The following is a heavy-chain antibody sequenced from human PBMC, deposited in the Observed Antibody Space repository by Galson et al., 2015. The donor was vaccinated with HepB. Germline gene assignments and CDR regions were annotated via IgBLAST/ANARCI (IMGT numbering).Heavy chain of an antibody. CDR1: GFTFSSYA. V-gene: IGHV3-23*01. D-gene: IGHD1-26*01. J-gene: IGHJ6*02. Sequence: SLRLSCAASGFTFSSYAMSWVRQAPGKGLEWVSAISGSGGSTYYADSVKGRFTISRDNSKNTLYLQMNSLRAEDTAVYYCAKVGLWELHGYYYFHGMDVWGPGTPVTVSS. CDR3: AKVGLWELHGYYYFHGMDV. CDR2: ISGSGGST.